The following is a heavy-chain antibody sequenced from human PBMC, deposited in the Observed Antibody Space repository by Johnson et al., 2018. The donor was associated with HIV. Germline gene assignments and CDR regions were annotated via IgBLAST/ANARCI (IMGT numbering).Heavy chain of an antibody. CDR1: GFTLDDYD. J-gene: IGHJ3*02. D-gene: IGHD2-15*01. V-gene: IGHV3-66*02. CDR3: ARAVVVAATNAFDI. Sequence: QLVESGGGVVRPGGSLRLSCEASGFTLDDYDMSWFRQAPGKGLEWVSIIYSGGSTYYADSAKGRFTISRDNSKNTMYLQMNSLRAEDTAVYYCARAVVVAATNAFDIWGQGTMVTVSS. CDR2: IYSGGST.